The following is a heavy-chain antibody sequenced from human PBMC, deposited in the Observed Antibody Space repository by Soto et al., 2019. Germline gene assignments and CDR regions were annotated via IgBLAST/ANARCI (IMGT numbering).Heavy chain of an antibody. V-gene: IGHV1-69*12. D-gene: IGHD3-22*01. CDR3: TRAGRYFYDRSGYRDAFDI. J-gene: IGHJ3*02. Sequence: QVQLVQSGAEVKKPGSSVKVSCKASGGTFSSYAISWVRQAPGQGLEWMGGIIPIVGTANYAQKFQGRVTLTADETTITAWMELSSLRSEDTAVYDCTRAGRYFYDRSGYRDAFDIWGQGTMVTVSS. CDR1: GGTFSSYA. CDR2: IIPIVGTA.